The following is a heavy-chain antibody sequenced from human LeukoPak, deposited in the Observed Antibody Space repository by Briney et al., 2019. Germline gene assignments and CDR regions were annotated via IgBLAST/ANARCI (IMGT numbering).Heavy chain of an antibody. Sequence: SETLSLTCTVSGGSISSSSYYWGWIRQPPGKGLEWIGSIYYSGSTYYNPSLKSRVTISEDTSKNQFSLKLSSVTAADTAVYYCASRAYNYGAGSYVPDYWGQGTLVTVSS. V-gene: IGHV4-39*01. D-gene: IGHD3-10*01. CDR2: IYYSGST. CDR3: ASRAYNYGAGSYVPDY. CDR1: GGSISSSSYY. J-gene: IGHJ4*02.